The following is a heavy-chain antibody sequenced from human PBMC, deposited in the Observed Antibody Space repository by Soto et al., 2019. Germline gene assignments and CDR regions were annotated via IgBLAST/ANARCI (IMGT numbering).Heavy chain of an antibody. V-gene: IGHV4-34*01. D-gene: IGHD3-3*01. CDR1: GGSFSGYY. CDR2: INHSGST. Sequence: SETLSLTCAVYGGSFSGYYWSWIRQPPGKXLEWIGEINHSGSTNYNPSLKSRVTISVDTAKNQFSLKLSSVTAADTAVYYCARGDPDYDFWSGYYEEYFDYSGQGTLVTVSS. CDR3: ARGDPDYDFWSGYYEEYFDY. J-gene: IGHJ4*02.